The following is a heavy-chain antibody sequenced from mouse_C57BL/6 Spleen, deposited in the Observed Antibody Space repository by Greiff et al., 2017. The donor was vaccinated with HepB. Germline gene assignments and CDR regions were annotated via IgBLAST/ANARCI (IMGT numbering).Heavy chain of an antibody. CDR1: GYTFTDYY. V-gene: IGHV1-76*01. J-gene: IGHJ2*01. CDR3: AREDYGFDY. Sequence: VQLQQSGAELVRPGASVKLSCKASGYTFTDYYINWVKQRPGQGLEWIARIYPGSGNTYYNEKFKGKATLTAEKSSSTAYMQLSSLTSEDSAVYFCAREDYGFDYWGQGTTLTVSS. D-gene: IGHD1-1*01. CDR2: IYPGSGNT.